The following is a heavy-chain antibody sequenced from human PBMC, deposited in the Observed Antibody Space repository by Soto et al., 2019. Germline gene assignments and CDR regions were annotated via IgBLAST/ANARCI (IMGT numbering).Heavy chain of an antibody. D-gene: IGHD3-22*01. J-gene: IGHJ3*02. CDR1: GGTCSSYA. V-gene: IGHV1-69*01. CDR3: DRCAHGDYYDGGGPAFDI. CDR2: IIPSFGTA. Sequence: QVQLVQSGAEVKKPGSSVKVSCKASGGTCSSYAISWVLQAPGQGLEWMGGIIPSFGTANYAQKFQGRVTITTDEAPSTVYMELRSLRSEATAVYYCDRCAHGDYYDGGGPAFDIWGQGTMVTVSS.